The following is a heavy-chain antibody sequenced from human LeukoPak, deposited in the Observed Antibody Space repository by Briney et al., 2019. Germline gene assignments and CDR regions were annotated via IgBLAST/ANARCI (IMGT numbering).Heavy chain of an antibody. Sequence: PSETLSLTCAVYGGSFIGFHWNWIRQPPGKGLEWIGDINHSGSTNYNPSLKSRVTISVDTSKNQFSLKLSSVTAADTAVYYCARGPSHYDFWSGYYMGWFDPWGQGTLVTVSS. CDR3: ARGPSHYDFWSGYYMGWFDP. D-gene: IGHD3-3*01. CDR2: INHSGST. CDR1: GGSFIGFH. J-gene: IGHJ5*02. V-gene: IGHV4-34*01.